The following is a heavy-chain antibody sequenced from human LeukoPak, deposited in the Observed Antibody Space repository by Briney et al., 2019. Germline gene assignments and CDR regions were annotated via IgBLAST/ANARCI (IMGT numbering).Heavy chain of an antibody. J-gene: IGHJ6*03. CDR3: ARDLGIDYYYYMDV. V-gene: IGHV3-7*01. Sequence: GGSLRLSCAASGFTFSSYWMSWVRQAPGKGLEWVANIKQDGSEKYYVDSVKGRSTISRDNAKNSLYLQMNSLRAEDTAVYYCARDLGIDYYYYMDVWGKGTTVTVSS. CDR1: GFTFSSYW. CDR2: IKQDGSEK.